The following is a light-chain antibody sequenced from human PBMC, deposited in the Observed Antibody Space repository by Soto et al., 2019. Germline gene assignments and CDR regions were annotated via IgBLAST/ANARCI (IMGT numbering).Light chain of an antibody. CDR2: DAS. Sequence: EVVLTQSPATLSLSPGERATLSCRASQSIRTSLAWYQQKPGQAPRHVIFDASNRANGVPARFGGSGSGTDFTLTINSLEPEDFAVYYCQQRNVWPPITFGQGTRLEIK. V-gene: IGKV3-11*01. CDR1: QSIRTS. J-gene: IGKJ5*01. CDR3: QQRNVWPPIT.